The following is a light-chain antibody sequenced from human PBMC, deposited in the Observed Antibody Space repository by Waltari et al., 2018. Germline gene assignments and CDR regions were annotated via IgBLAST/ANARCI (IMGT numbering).Light chain of an antibody. CDR2: DTN. CDR3: ALYYGNARWV. Sequence: QTVVTQEPSLTVSPGGTVTLTFPPTTWAVIRNYYPHCFQQKPGQAPTSLIYDTNKRHFWTPARFSGSLLGGKAALTLSRALPEDEADYYCALYYGNARWVFGGGTKLTVL. V-gene: IGLV7-43*01. CDR1: TWAVIRNYY. J-gene: IGLJ3*02.